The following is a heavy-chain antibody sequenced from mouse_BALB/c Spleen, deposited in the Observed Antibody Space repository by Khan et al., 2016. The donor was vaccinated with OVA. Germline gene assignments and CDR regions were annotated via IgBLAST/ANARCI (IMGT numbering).Heavy chain of an antibody. Sequence: EVQLEVSGPGLVKPSQSLSLTCTVTGYSITSDYAWNWIRQFPGNKLEWMGYISYSGRTSYNPSLKSRISITRDTSKNQFFLQLNSVTTDDTATYYCARSVTITTVVATDFDYWGQGTSLTVSS. D-gene: IGHD1-1*01. J-gene: IGHJ2*02. V-gene: IGHV3-2*02. CDR1: GYSITSDYA. CDR2: ISYSGRT. CDR3: ARSVTITTVVATDFDY.